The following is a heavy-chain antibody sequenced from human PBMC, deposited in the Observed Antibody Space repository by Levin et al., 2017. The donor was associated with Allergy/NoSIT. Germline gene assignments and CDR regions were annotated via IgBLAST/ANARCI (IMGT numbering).Heavy chain of an antibody. V-gene: IGHV1-69*04. CDR1: GGTFSSYA. J-gene: IGHJ2*01. CDR2: IIPILGIA. CDR3: ARSPYDYGDYYWYFDR. Sequence: SGESLKISCKASGGTFSSYAISWVRQAPGQGLEWMGRIIPILGIANYAQKFQGRVTITADKSTSTAYMELSSLRSEDTAVYYCARSPYDYGDYYWYFDRWGRGTLVTVSS. D-gene: IGHD4-17*01.